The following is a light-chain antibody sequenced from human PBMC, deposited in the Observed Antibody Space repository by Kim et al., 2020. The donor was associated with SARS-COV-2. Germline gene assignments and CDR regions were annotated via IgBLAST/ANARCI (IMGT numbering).Light chain of an antibody. V-gene: IGKV1-5*03. CDR1: QSISSW. J-gene: IGKJ1*01. CDR2: KAS. CDR3: QKYNSAVT. Sequence: DIQMTQSPSTLSASVGDRVTITCRASQSISSWLAWYQQKPGKAPKLLIYKASSLESGVPSRFSGSGSGTEFTLTISSLQPDDFATYYYQKYNSAVTFGQGTKLDIK.